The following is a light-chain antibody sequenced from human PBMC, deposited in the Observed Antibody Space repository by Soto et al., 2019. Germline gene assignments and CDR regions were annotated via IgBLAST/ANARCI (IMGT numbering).Light chain of an antibody. CDR2: DVS. CDR3: QQRTNWQLT. V-gene: IGKV3-11*01. J-gene: IGKJ4*01. Sequence: EIVLTQSPATLSLSPGERAILSCRASQSVGKYLAWYQQRPGQAPRLLMFDVSYRATGTPARFSGSGSGTDFTLTISSLEPEDFAVYYCQQRTNWQLTFGGGTRVEIK. CDR1: QSVGKY.